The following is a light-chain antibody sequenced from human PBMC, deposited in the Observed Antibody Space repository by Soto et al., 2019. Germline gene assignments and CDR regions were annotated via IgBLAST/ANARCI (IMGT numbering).Light chain of an antibody. CDR2: AAS. V-gene: IGKV1-27*01. CDR3: QNYNSAPLT. J-gene: IGKJ4*01. CDR1: QDISHF. Sequence: DIQMTQSPSSLSTSVGDRVTITCRASQDISHFLAWYQQKPGKVPKLLIYAASSLQSGVPSRFSGSGSGTDLTLTVSSLQPEDVGTYYCQNYNSAPLTFGGGTKVEI.